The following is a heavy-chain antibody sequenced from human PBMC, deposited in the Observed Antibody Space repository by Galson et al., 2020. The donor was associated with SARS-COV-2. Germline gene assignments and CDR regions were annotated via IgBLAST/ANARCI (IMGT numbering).Heavy chain of an antibody. Sequence: SQTLSLTCAVYGGSFGGDHWTWIRQPPGKGLEWIGEINYSGKTNYNPSLKSRVTISVDTSMNQFSLKLISLTAADTAVYYCARVRVDTGIPREFDIWGQGIMFTVSS. CDR1: GGSFGGDH. CDR3: ARVRVDTGIPREFDI. D-gene: IGHD5-18*01. V-gene: IGHV4-34*01. CDR2: INYSGKT. J-gene: IGHJ3*02.